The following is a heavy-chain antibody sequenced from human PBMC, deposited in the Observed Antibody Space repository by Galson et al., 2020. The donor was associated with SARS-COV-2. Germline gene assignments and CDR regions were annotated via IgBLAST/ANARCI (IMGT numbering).Heavy chain of an antibody. CDR2: IYYRGST. CDR1: GGSISTSTYF. Sequence: ETSETLSLTCTVSGGSISTSTYFWGWIRQPPGKGLEWIGRIYYRGSTSYNPSLKSRVTISLDTSKNQFSLQLYSVTAADTALYYCARVHQLAYNGFDPWGPGKLVTVSS. J-gene: IGHJ5*02. V-gene: IGHV4-39*01. CDR3: ARVHQLAYNGFDP. D-gene: IGHD6-13*01.